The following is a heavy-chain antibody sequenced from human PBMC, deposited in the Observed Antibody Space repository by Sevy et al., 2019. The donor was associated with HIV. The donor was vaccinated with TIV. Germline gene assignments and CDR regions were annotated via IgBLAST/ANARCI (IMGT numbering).Heavy chain of an antibody. D-gene: IGHD6-6*01. V-gene: IGHV3-11*01. CDR1: GFTFSDYY. CDR3: ARAGGIAARPRGWFDP. J-gene: IGHJ5*02. Sequence: GESLKISCAASGFTFSDYYMSWIRQAPGKGLEWVSYISSSGSTIYYADSVKGRFTISRDNAKNSLYLQMNSLRAEDTAVYYCARAGGIAARPRGWFDPWGQGTLVTVSS. CDR2: ISSSGSTI.